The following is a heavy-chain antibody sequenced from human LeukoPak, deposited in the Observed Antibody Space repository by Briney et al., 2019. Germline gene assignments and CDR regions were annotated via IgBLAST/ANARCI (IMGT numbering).Heavy chain of an antibody. V-gene: IGHV1-8*01. D-gene: IGHD2-2*02. CDR1: GYTFTSYD. CDR2: MNPNSGNT. CDR3: AREYPSGGCSSTSCYTTRGAFDI. Sequence: ASVKVSCKASGYTFTSYDINWVRQATGQGLEWMGWMNPNSGNTGYAQKFQGRVTMTRNTSISTAYMELSSLRSEDTAVYYCAREYPSGGCSSTSCYTTRGAFDIWGQGTMVTVSS. J-gene: IGHJ3*02.